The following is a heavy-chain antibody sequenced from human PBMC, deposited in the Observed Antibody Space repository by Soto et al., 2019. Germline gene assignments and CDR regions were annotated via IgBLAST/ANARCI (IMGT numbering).Heavy chain of an antibody. CDR3: GRERYEIRGPPVY. Sequence: ASVKLSCKASGYTFTNNGISWGRQAPGQGPEWMGWISPHNGNTNYAQSFQGRVTMTTDTSTSTAYMELRSLRYDDTDVYYCGRERYEIRGPPVYWGQGTLLTISS. J-gene: IGHJ4*02. D-gene: IGHD3-22*01. CDR1: GYTFTNNG. CDR2: ISPHNGNT. V-gene: IGHV1-18*04.